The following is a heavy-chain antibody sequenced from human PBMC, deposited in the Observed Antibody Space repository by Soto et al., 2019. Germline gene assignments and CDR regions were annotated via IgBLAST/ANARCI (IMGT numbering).Heavy chain of an antibody. CDR3: AAQSATGDYDSSGYRKLYYYYGMDV. D-gene: IGHD3-22*01. J-gene: IGHJ6*02. CDR1: GYTFTSYG. V-gene: IGHV1-58*02. CDR2: ISVGSGNT. Sequence: GASVKVSCKASGYTFTSYGISWVRQAPGQGLEWMGWISVGSGNTNYAQKFQERVTITRDMSTSTAYMELSSLRSEDTAVYYCAAQSATGDYDSSGYRKLYYYYGMDVWGQGTTVTVSS.